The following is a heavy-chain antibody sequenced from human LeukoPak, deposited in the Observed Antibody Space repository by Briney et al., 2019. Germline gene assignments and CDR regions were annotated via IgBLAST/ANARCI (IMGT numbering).Heavy chain of an antibody. CDR1: GGSISSSSYY. V-gene: IGHV4-39*01. Sequence: SETLSLTCTVSGGSISSSSYYWGWIRQPPGKGLEWIGSIYYSGSTYYNPSLKSRVTISVDTSKNQFSLKLSSVTAADTAVYYCARRGYDSSGYYHAFWGQGTLVTVSS. CDR2: IYYSGST. CDR3: ARRGYDSSGYYHAF. J-gene: IGHJ4*02. D-gene: IGHD3-22*01.